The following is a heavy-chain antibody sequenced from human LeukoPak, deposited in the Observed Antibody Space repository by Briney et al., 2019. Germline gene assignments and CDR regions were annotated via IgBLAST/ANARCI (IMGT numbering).Heavy chain of an antibody. CDR3: ARGMVRGVYYYYYGMDV. CDR2: ILYDGSNK. CDR1: GFTFSSYV. V-gene: IGHV3-30*03. D-gene: IGHD3-10*01. Sequence: PGRSLRLSCAASGFTFSSYVMHWVRQAPGKGLEWVAVILYDGSNKYYADSVKDRFTISRDNSKNMLYLQMNSLRAEDTAVYYCARGMVRGVYYYYYGMDVWGQGTTVTVSS. J-gene: IGHJ6*02.